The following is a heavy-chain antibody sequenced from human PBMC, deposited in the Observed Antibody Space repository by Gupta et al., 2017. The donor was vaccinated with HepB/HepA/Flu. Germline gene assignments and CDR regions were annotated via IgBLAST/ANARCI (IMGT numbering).Heavy chain of an antibody. J-gene: IGHJ6*02. CDR3: ARLELANYFYGMDV. CDR2: IKQDGTGQ. CDR1: GFPFTNYW. D-gene: IGHD1-7*01. Sequence: VQLVESGGGLVQPGGSLRLSCAAAGFPFTNYWMSWVRQAPGKGLEWVANIKQDGTGQYSLDSVRGRFTVSRDNAKNSVYLHVNSLRVEDTAVYYCARLELANYFYGMDVWGQGTTVTVSS. V-gene: IGHV3-7*01.